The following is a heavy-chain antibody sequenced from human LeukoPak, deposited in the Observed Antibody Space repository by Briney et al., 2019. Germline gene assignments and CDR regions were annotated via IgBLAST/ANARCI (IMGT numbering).Heavy chain of an antibody. CDR3: ARDRDIVVVPAAQHYYYYMDV. D-gene: IGHD2-2*01. V-gene: IGHV1-69*05. CDR2: IIPIFGTA. J-gene: IGHJ6*03. CDR1: GGTFSSYA. Sequence: ASVKVSCKASGGTFSSYAISWVRQAPGQGLEWMGGIIPIFGTANYAQKFQGRVTITTDESTSTAYMELSRLRSDDTAVYYCARDRDIVVVPAAQHYYYYMDVWGKGTTVTVSS.